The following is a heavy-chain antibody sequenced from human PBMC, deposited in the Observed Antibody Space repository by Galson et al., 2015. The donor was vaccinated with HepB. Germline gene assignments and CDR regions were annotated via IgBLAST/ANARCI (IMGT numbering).Heavy chain of an antibody. CDR3: ASSRPECTIKHNYGSGSYCEYYYYGMDV. CDR1: GFTFSSYG. J-gene: IGHJ6*02. Sequence: SLRLSCAASGFTFSSYGMHWVRQAPGKGLEWVAVISYDGSNKYYADSVKGRFTISRDNSKNTLYLQMNSLRAEDTAVYYCASSRPECTIKHNYGSGSYCEYYYYGMDVWGQGTTVTVSS. D-gene: IGHD3-10*01. V-gene: IGHV3-30*03. CDR2: ISYDGSNK.